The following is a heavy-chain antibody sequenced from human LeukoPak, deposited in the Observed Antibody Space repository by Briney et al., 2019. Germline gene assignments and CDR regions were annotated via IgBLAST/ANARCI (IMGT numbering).Heavy chain of an antibody. CDR2: IYYSGST. CDR3: ARATGHLNYYGSWGFDY. J-gene: IGHJ4*02. Sequence: SSETLSLTCTVSGGSISSGGYYWSWIRQHPGKGLEWIGYIYYSGSTYYNPSLKSRVTISVDTSKNQFSLKLSSVTAADTAVYYCARATGHLNYYGSWGFDYWGQGTLVTVSS. D-gene: IGHD3-10*01. V-gene: IGHV4-31*03. CDR1: GGSISSGGYY.